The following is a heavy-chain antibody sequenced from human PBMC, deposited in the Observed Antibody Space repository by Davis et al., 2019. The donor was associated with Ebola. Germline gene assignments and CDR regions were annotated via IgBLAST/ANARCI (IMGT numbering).Heavy chain of an antibody. CDR1: GFTFSSYW. CDR3: AYGGDYGDYSGSFDY. D-gene: IGHD4-17*01. Sequence: GESLKISCAASGFTFSSYWMSWVRQAPGKGLEWVSAISGSGGSTYYADSVKGRFTISRDNSKNTLYLQMNSLRAEDTAVYYCAYGGDYGDYSGSFDYWGQGTLVTVSS. J-gene: IGHJ4*02. CDR2: ISGSGGST. V-gene: IGHV3-23*01.